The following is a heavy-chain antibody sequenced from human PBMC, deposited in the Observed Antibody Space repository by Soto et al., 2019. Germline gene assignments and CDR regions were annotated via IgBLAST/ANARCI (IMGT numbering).Heavy chain of an antibody. CDR1: GYPFTHYG. CDR2: ISPFNGNT. Sequence: ASVKVSCKSSGYPFTHYGITWIRQARGQGLEWMGWISPFNGNTNYGQTLQGRVTLTTETSTSTVYMELRSLRSDDTAVYYCARVSGSGSYYNAELDYWGQGTLVTVSS. V-gene: IGHV1-18*01. D-gene: IGHD3-10*01. CDR3: ARVSGSGSYYNAELDY. J-gene: IGHJ4*02.